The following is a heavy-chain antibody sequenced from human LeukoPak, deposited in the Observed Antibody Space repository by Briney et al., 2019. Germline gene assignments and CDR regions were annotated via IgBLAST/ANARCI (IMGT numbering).Heavy chain of an antibody. Sequence: GGSLRLSCAASGFTFSGYAMSWGRPGPGTGRSGVSGISGSGGSTYYADSVKGRFTISRDNSKNTLYLQMNSLRAEDTAVYYCAKTRAGHNTFDYWGQGTLVTVSS. D-gene: IGHD6-13*01. V-gene: IGHV3-23*01. CDR2: ISGSGGST. J-gene: IGHJ4*02. CDR3: AKTRAGHNTFDY. CDR1: GFTFSGYA.